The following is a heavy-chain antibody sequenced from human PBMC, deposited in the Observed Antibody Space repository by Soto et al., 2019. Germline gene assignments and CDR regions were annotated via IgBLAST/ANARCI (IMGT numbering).Heavy chain of an antibody. CDR3: AKLYYDILTGYSRKGPFDY. J-gene: IGHJ4*02. CDR2: INPNSGGT. V-gene: IGHV1-2*04. Sequence: GASVKVSCKASGYTFTGYYMHWVRQAPGQGLEWMGWINPNSGGTNYAQKFQGWVTMTRDTSISTAYMELNSLRAEDTAVYYCAKLYYDILTGYSRKGPFDYWGQGTLVTVSS. D-gene: IGHD3-9*01. CDR1: GYTFTGYY.